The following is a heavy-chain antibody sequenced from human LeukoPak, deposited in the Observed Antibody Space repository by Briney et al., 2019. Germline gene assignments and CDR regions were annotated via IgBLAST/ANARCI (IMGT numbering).Heavy chain of an antibody. CDR1: GTSMNTYY. V-gene: IGHV4-4*07. CDR3: ARGVSTVNFDY. Sequence: SETLSLTCTVSGTSMNTYYWSWVRQPAGKGLEWIGRIYTSGSTNYNPSLNSRVTISVDTSKSQFSLKLSSVTAADTAVYYCARGVSTVNFDYWGLGTLVTVSS. J-gene: IGHJ4*02. D-gene: IGHD4-11*01. CDR2: IYTSGST.